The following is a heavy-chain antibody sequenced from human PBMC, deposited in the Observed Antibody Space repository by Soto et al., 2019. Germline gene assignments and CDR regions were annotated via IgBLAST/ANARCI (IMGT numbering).Heavy chain of an antibody. CDR2: IQSGGST. CDR3: AGDAVLCCGGSCYGETMDV. D-gene: IGHD2-15*01. V-gene: IGHV3-66*01. Sequence: EVQLVESGGGLVQPGGSLRLSCAASGFTVSSKYMSWVRQAPGKGLEWVSLIQSGGSTYYADSVKGRFTISRDNCKNILYIQMAKLRAEHTAVYYCAGDAVLCCGGSCYGETMDVWGKGTTVTVSP. CDR1: GFTVSSKY. J-gene: IGHJ6*04.